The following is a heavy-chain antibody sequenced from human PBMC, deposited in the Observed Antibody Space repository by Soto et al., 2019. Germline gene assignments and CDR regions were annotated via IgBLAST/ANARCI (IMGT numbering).Heavy chain of an antibody. J-gene: IGHJ4*02. CDR2: INHSGST. CDR1: GGSFSGYY. V-gene: IGHV4-34*01. Sequence: KSSETLSLTCAVYGGSFSGYYWSWIRQPPGKGLEWIGEINHSGSTNYNPSLKSRVTISVDTSKNQFSLKLSSVTAADTAVYYCERGRHIVLMVYAFDYWGQGTLVTVSS. CDR3: ERGRHIVLMVYAFDY. D-gene: IGHD2-8*01.